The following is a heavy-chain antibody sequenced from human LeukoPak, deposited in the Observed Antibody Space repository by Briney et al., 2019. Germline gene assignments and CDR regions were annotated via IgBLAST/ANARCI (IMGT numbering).Heavy chain of an antibody. Sequence: GRSLRLSCAASGFTFSTHTMAWVRQAPGKGLEWLSYISGSSNVIYYADSVKGRFTISRDNAKDSLYLQMNSLKAEDTAVYYCARGLYYMDVWGKGTTVTVSS. CDR2: ISGSSNVI. CDR3: ARGLYYMDV. V-gene: IGHV3-48*01. CDR1: GFTFSTHT. J-gene: IGHJ6*03.